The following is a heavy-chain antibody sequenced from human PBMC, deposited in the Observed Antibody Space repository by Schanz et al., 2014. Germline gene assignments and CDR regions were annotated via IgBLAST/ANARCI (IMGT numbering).Heavy chain of an antibody. Sequence: QVQLVQSGAEVMKPGSSVRVSCKASGGTFTSYAFSWVRQAPGQGLEWMGRISPNSGDTHSAQKFQGRVTMTWDRSISTANMELSRLGSDDTAVYYCAREKYYDGSGSSIFYYYGMDVWGQGTTVTVSS. J-gene: IGHJ6*02. CDR2: ISPNSGDT. CDR1: GGTFTSYA. CDR3: AREKYYDGSGSSIFYYYGMDV. D-gene: IGHD3-10*01. V-gene: IGHV1-2*06.